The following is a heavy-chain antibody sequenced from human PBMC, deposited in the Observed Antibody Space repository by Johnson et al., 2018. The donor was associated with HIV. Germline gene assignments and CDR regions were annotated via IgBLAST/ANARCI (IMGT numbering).Heavy chain of an antibody. CDR2: RRYDGRNK. CDR3: ARIRFLVGATSGAFDI. Sequence: QVQLVESGGGVVQPGGSLRLSCAASGFTFSSYGMHWVRQAPGKGLEWVAFRRYDGRNKYYADSVKGRFTISRDNANKSLYLQMNSLRAEDTAVYYCARIRFLVGATSGAFDIWGQGTMVTVSS. J-gene: IGHJ3*02. D-gene: IGHD1-26*01. CDR1: GFTFSSYG. V-gene: IGHV3-30*02.